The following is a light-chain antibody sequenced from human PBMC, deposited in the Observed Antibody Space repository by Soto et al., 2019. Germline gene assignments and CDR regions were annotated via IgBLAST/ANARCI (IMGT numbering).Light chain of an antibody. CDR3: SSYTGSGTPLYV. J-gene: IGLJ1*01. CDR1: SNDVGDYNY. CDR2: EVT. V-gene: IGLV2-14*01. Sequence: QSVLTQPASVSGSPGQSITISCTGTSNDVGDYNYVSWYQQYPGKAPKLMIYEVTNRPSGVSNRFSGSKSGNTASLTISGLQAEDEADYYCSSYTGSGTPLYVFGTGTKVTVL.